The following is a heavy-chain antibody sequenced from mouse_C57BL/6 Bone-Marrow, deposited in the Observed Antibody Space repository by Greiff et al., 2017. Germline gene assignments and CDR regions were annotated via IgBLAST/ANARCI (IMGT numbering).Heavy chain of an antibody. D-gene: IGHD1-1*01. Sequence: VQLQQSGAELVRPGASVTLSCKASGYTFTDYEMHWVKQTPVHGLEWIGAIDPETGGTAYNQKFKGKAILTADKASSTAYMELRSLTSEDSAVYCYTRDITTVVAPGFAYWGQGTLVTVSA. CDR2: IDPETGGT. CDR3: TRDITTVVAPGFAY. V-gene: IGHV1-15*01. J-gene: IGHJ3*01. CDR1: GYTFTDYE.